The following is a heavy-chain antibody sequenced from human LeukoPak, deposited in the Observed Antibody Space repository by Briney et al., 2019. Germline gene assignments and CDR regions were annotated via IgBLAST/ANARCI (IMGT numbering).Heavy chain of an antibody. CDR1: GFTFSHYG. Sequence: PGGSLRLSCAASGFTFSHYGMSWVRQAPGKGLEWVANIKEDGSEKYYVDSVKGRFTISRDNARNSLYLQMNSLRAEDTAVYYCASGRQLGYWGQGALVTVSS. CDR2: IKEDGSEK. J-gene: IGHJ4*02. V-gene: IGHV3-7*01. CDR3: ASGRQLGY. D-gene: IGHD6-13*01.